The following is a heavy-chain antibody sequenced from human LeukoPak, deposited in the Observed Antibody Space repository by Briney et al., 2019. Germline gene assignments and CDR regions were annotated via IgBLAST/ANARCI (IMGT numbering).Heavy chain of an antibody. D-gene: IGHD3-9*01. Sequence: PGGSLRLSCAASGFTFSSYAMSWVRQAPGKGLEWVSAISGGGGRPYYADSVNGRFTISRDNSKNTLYLQMYSLRAEDTVVYYCAKDLGTATNYDILTGYPVLAPDLDYWGQGTLVTVSS. V-gene: IGHV3-23*01. CDR2: ISGGGGRP. J-gene: IGHJ4*02. CDR3: AKDLGTATNYDILTGYPVLAPDLDY. CDR1: GFTFSSYA.